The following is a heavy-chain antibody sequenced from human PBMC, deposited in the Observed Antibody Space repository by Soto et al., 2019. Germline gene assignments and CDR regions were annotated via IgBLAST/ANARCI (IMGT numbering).Heavy chain of an antibody. CDR2: ISSSSSYI. Sequence: VQLVESGGGLVKPGGSLRLSCAASGFTFSSYSMNWVRQAPGKGLEWVSSISSSSSYIYYADSVKGRFTISRDNDKNSLYLQMNSLRAEDTAVYYCARARSSSVSGDVWGQGTTVTVSS. D-gene: IGHD6-13*01. V-gene: IGHV3-21*01. CDR3: ARARSSSVSGDV. CDR1: GFTFSSYS. J-gene: IGHJ6*02.